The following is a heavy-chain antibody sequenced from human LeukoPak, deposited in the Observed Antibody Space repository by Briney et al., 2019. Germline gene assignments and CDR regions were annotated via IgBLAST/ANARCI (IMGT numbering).Heavy chain of an antibody. Sequence: GGSLRLSCAASEFTFSSYWMHWVRQVPGKGLVWVSRINSDGSSTNYADSVRGRFSISRDNAKNTLYLQMDSLRAEDTAVYYCVRGLSGYASSLGYWGQGALVTVSA. J-gene: IGHJ4*02. V-gene: IGHV3-74*01. CDR1: EFTFSSYW. CDR3: VRGLSGYASSLGY. D-gene: IGHD2-2*01. CDR2: INSDGSST.